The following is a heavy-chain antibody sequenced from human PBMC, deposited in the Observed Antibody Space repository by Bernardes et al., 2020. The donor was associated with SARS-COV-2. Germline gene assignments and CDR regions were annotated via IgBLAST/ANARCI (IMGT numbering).Heavy chain of an antibody. J-gene: IGHJ3*02. Sequence: ASVKVSCKISGYSLTEFSMHWVRQAPGKGLEWLGGFDPDQRKTIYAQKFQGRVTMTEDTSTDTAYMELRSLRSEDTAMYYCAIDEPPGAVFGVVIYALHNWGQGRIVTVAS. V-gene: IGHV1-24*01. CDR2: FDPDQRKT. CDR1: GYSLTEFS. D-gene: IGHD3-3*01. CDR3: AIDEPPGAVFGVVIYALHN.